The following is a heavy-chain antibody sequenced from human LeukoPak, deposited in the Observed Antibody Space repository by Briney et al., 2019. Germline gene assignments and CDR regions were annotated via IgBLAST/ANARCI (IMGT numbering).Heavy chain of an antibody. V-gene: IGHV3-74*01. CDR1: GFTFSSYW. Sequence: GGSLRPSCAASGFTFSSYWMHWVRQAPGKGLVWVSRINSDGSSTSYADSVKGRFTISRHNAKNTLYLQMNSLRAEDTAVYYCARDLEYSSGWYGYFDYWGQGTLVTVSS. CDR2: INSDGSST. J-gene: IGHJ4*02. D-gene: IGHD6-19*01. CDR3: ARDLEYSSGWYGYFDY.